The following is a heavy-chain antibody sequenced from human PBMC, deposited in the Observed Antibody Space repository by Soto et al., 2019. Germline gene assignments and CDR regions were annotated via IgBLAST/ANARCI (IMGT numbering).Heavy chain of an antibody. CDR2: INAGGSAT. V-gene: IGHV3-23*01. CDR1: GFTFSTYA. J-gene: IGHJ4*02. Sequence: EVQLLESEGGLVQPGGSLRLSCAASGFTFSTYAMTWVRQASGKGLEWVSTINAGGSATYYADSLKGRFTISRDNSKNTLYLQIDSLTAEDTAVYYCAKDDDILPADLDCWGQGTLVTVSS. CDR3: AKDDDILPADLDC. D-gene: IGHD3-9*01.